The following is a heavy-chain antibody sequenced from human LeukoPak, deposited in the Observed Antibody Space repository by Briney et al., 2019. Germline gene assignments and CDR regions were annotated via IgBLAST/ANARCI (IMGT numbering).Heavy chain of an antibody. V-gene: IGHV3-23*01. CDR1: GFTFSAYA. D-gene: IGHD3-16*02. CDR2: IRGGGGSA. Sequence: SGGSLRLSCTASGFTFSAYAMMWVRQALGKGPEWVSAIRGGGGSAFYADSVKGRFTISRDNSKYTLYLQMNSLRVEDTAVYYCAKPQVYDYVWGSYRYWGQGTLVTVSS. J-gene: IGHJ4*02. CDR3: AKPQVYDYVWGSYRY.